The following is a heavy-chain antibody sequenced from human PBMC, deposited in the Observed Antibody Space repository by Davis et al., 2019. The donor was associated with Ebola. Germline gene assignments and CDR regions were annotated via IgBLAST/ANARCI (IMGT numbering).Heavy chain of an antibody. CDR2: IYYSGST. CDR1: GGSFSGYY. CDR3: ARRQQQLAAYYYYYYGMDV. D-gene: IGHD6-13*01. Sequence: PSETLSPTCAVHGGSFSGYYWSWIRQHPGKGLEWIGYIYYSGSTYYNPSLKSRLTISVDTSKNQFSLKLGAVTAADTAVYYCARRQQQLAAYYYYYYGMDVWGQGTTVTVSS. V-gene: IGHV4-34*01. J-gene: IGHJ6*02.